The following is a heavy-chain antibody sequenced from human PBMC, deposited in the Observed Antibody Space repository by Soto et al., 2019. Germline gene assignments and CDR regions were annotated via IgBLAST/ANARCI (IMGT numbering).Heavy chain of an antibody. J-gene: IGHJ6*02. Sequence: GSLRLSCAASGFTFSDYYMSWIRQAPGKGLEWVSYISSSGSTIYYADSVKGRFTISRDNAKNSLYLQMNSLRAEDTAVYYCARVLYGGNSRYYYGMDVWGQGTTVTVSS. V-gene: IGHV3-11*01. CDR1: GFTFSDYY. CDR2: ISSSGSTI. CDR3: ARVLYGGNSRYYYGMDV. D-gene: IGHD4-17*01.